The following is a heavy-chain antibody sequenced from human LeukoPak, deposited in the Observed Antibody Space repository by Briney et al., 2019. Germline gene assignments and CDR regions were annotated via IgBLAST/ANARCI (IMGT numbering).Heavy chain of an antibody. V-gene: IGHV4-59*01. J-gene: IGHJ5*02. D-gene: IGHD3-10*01. Sequence: ASETLSLTCTVSGGSISSYYWSWIRQPPGKGLEWIGYIYYSGSTNYNPSLKSRVTISVDTSKNQFSLKLSSVTAADTAVYYCARVFRGYYGSGSYYNEEDWFDPWGQGTLVTVSS. CDR1: GGSISSYY. CDR2: IYYSGST. CDR3: ARVFRGYYGSGSYYNEEDWFDP.